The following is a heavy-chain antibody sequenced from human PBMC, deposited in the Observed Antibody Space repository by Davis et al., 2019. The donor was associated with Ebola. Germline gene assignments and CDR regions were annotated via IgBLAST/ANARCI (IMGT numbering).Heavy chain of an antibody. Sequence: GESLKISCAASGFTVSSNYMSWVRQAPGKGLEWVSVIYSGGSTYYADSVKGRFTISSDNSKNTLYLQMNSLRAEDTAVYYCARGLFSRGRDYWGQGALVTVSS. J-gene: IGHJ4*02. CDR1: GFTVSSNY. D-gene: IGHD2/OR15-2a*01. CDR2: IYSGGST. V-gene: IGHV3-53*01. CDR3: ARGLFSRGRDY.